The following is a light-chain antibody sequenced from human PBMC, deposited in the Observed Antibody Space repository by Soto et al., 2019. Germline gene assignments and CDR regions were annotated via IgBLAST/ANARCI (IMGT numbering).Light chain of an antibody. V-gene: IGLV4-69*01. Sequence: QPVLTQSPSASASLGASVKLTCTLSSGHSNYAIAWHQQQPEKGPRYLMKVNSDGSHRKGDGIPDRFLGSSSGAQRYLTISSLQSEDEADYYCQTWGTGIRVFGTGTKLTVL. J-gene: IGLJ1*01. CDR3: QTWGTGIRV. CDR1: SGHSNYA. CDR2: VNSDGSH.